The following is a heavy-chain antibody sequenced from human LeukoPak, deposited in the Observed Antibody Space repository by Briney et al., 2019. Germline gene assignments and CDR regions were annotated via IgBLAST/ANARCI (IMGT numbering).Heavy chain of an antibody. V-gene: IGHV3-7*05. Sequence: AGGSLRLSCAASAFTFSLYWMTWVRQAPGKGLEWVATIKEDGTDKYYVDSVRGRFTISRDNVDNSLNLQMNSLTAEDTALYYCVRDGIRDIPGIITIRYDHWGQGTLVTVSS. J-gene: IGHJ5*02. CDR3: VRDGIRDIPGIITIRYDH. CDR2: IKEDGTDK. D-gene: IGHD3-10*01. CDR1: AFTFSLYW.